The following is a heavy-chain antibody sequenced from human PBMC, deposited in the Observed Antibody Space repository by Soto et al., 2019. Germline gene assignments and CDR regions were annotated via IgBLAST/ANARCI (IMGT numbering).Heavy chain of an antibody. D-gene: IGHD1-26*01. J-gene: IGHJ5*01. V-gene: IGHV3-23*01. CDR3: AKDGRRVGPTLNWLDS. CDR1: GLSLSGYA. CDR2: VSGSGGTT. Sequence: EVQLMESGGGLVQPGESLRLSCVVSGLSLSGYALSWVRQAPGKGLEWVSAVSGSGGTTYYADSVKGRFTISRDNSKNTLYLQMNGMRVEDTAKYFCAKDGRRVGPTLNWLDSCGQGTQVTVTS.